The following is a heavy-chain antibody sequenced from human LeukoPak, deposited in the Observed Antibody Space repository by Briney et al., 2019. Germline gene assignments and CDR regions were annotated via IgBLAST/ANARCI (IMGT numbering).Heavy chain of an antibody. J-gene: IGHJ6*03. CDR1: GGTFSSYA. CDR3: ARPQRVSYYYYYMDV. V-gene: IGHV1-69*13. CDR2: IIPIFGTA. D-gene: IGHD6-25*01. Sequence: SVKVSCKASGGTFSSYAISWVRQAPAQGLEWMGGIIPIFGTANYAQKFQGRVTITADESTSTAYMELSSLRSEDTAVYYCARPQRVSYYYYYMDVWGKGTTVTVSS.